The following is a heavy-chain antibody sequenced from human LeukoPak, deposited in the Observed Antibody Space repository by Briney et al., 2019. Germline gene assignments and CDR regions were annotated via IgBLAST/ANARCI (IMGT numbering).Heavy chain of an antibody. CDR2: ISGSGGST. Sequence: PGGSLRLSCAASGFTFSSYAMSWVRQAPGKGREWVSAISGSGGSTYYADYVKGRSTISRDTTKNTLYLQMNSLTAENTAVYYCAKDSSDNYYMSLDHWGQGTLVTVSS. D-gene: IGHD3-22*01. V-gene: IGHV3-23*01. CDR1: GFTFSSYA. J-gene: IGHJ4*02. CDR3: AKDSSDNYYMSLDH.